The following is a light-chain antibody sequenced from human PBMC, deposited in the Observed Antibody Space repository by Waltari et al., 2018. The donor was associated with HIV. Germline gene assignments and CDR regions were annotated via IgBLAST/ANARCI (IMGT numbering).Light chain of an antibody. J-gene: IGLJ2*01. V-gene: IGLV2-8*01. CDR1: SSDVGGYNY. CDR2: EVS. CDR3: SSYAGSNNLV. Sequence: QSALTQPPSASGSPGQSVNISCTGTSSDVGGYNYVSWYQQHPGKAPKLMIYEVSMRPSGVPDRFSGSKSGNTASLTVSGLQAEDEADYYCSSYAGSNNLVFVGGTKLTVL.